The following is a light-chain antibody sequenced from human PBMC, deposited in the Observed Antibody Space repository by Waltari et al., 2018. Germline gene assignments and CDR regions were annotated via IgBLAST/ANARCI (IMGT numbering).Light chain of an antibody. J-gene: IGKJ4*01. CDR2: DDS. Sequence: EVVLTQSPATLSLSPGERATPSCRASQSVNDYLAWYQQKPGQAPRLLMYDDSNRATGIPARLSGSGSGTDFTLTISSLESEDFAVYYCQQRSNWPLTFGGGTKVEIK. CDR1: QSVNDY. V-gene: IGKV3-11*01. CDR3: QQRSNWPLT.